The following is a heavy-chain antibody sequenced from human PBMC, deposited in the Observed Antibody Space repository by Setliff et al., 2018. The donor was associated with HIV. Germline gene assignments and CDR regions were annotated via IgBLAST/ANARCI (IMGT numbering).Heavy chain of an antibody. CDR3: ARGSTTGMYYFDY. J-gene: IGHJ4*02. V-gene: IGHV1-18*01. CDR2: ISADNGNT. Sequence: ASVKVSCKASGYTFTSYGINWVRQAPGQGLEWMGRISADNGNTKYSQKLQGRVTMTTDTPTNTAYMGLRSLRSDDTAVYYCARGSTTGMYYFDYWGQGTQVTVSS. D-gene: IGHD2-8*02. CDR1: GYTFTSYG.